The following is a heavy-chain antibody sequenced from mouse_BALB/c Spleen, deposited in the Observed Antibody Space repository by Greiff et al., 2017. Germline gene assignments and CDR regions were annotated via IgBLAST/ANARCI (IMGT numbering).Heavy chain of an antibody. CDR3: ARETTATYFDY. CDR1: GYTFTSYD. CDR2: IFPGDGST. Sequence: VQLQESGAELVKPGASVKLSCKASGYTFTSYDINWVRQRPEQGLECIGWIFPGDGSTKYNEKFKGKATLTTDKSSSTAYMQLSRLTSEDSAVYFCARETTATYFDYWGQGTTLTVSS. V-gene: IGHV1-85*01. J-gene: IGHJ2*01. D-gene: IGHD1-2*01.